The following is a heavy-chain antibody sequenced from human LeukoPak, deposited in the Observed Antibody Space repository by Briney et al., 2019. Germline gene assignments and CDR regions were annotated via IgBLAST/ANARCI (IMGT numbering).Heavy chain of an antibody. CDR1: GGTFSSYA. CDR2: IIPIFGTA. Sequence: SVKVSCKASGGTFSSYAISWVRQAPGQGLEWMGGIIPIFGTANYAQKFQGRVTITADKSTSTAYMELSSLRSEDTAVYYCATAGGAYYYDSSGDDAFDIWGQGTMVAVSS. D-gene: IGHD3-22*01. V-gene: IGHV1-69*06. CDR3: ATAGGAYYYDSSGDDAFDI. J-gene: IGHJ3*02.